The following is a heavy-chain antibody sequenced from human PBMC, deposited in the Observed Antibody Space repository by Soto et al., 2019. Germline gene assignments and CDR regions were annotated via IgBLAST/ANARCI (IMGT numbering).Heavy chain of an antibody. CDR3: ARDRNRFTGGYYLPPYFDS. V-gene: IGHV6-1*01. Sequence: SQTLSLTCAISGDSVSRDSVGWNWIRQSPSRGLEWLGRIFSVSKEYYDYAVSVKGRITINADTSKNQFSLQVRSVTPEDTAVYYCARDRNRFTGGYYLPPYFDSWGQGILVTVSS. D-gene: IGHD3-22*01. CDR2: IFSVSKEYY. J-gene: IGHJ4*02. CDR1: GDSVSRDSVG.